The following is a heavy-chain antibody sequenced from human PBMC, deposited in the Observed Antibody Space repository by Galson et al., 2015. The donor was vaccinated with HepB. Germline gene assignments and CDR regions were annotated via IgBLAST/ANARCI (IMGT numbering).Heavy chain of an antibody. CDR2: IDPSDFYT. J-gene: IGHJ6*02. CDR1: GYTFTTYW. CDR3: ARQSKIVVPASDQHGMDV. V-gene: IGHV5-10-1*01. D-gene: IGHD3-22*01. Sequence: QSGAEVKKPGESLRISCKGSGYTFTTYWINWVRQMPGKGLEWMGRIDPSDFYTDYSPSFQGHASISADKSVNTAFLYWSSLKASDIATYYCARQSKIVVPASDQHGMDVWGQGTTVTVSS.